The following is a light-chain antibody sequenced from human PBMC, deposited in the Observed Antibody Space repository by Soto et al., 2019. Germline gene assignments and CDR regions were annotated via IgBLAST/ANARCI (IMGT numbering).Light chain of an antibody. CDR2: DAS. Sequence: EIVLTQSPATLPLSPGERAALSCRASQSVSSYLAWYQQKPGQAPRLLIYDASKRAPGIPARFTGSGSGTDFTLTISSLEPEDFAVYFCQQRSNWPSTFGGGTKVEI. CDR3: QQRSNWPST. CDR1: QSVSSY. J-gene: IGKJ4*01. V-gene: IGKV3-11*01.